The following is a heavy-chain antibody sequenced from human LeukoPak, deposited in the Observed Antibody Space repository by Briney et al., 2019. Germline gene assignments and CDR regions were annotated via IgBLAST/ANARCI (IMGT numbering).Heavy chain of an antibody. J-gene: IGHJ3*02. CDR3: ALTPQYSGYDPGSAFDI. Sequence: GGSLRLSCAASGFTFSSYAMHWVRQAPGKGLEWVAVISYDGSNKYYADSVKDRFTISRDNSKNTLYLQMNSLRAEDTAVYYCALTPQYSGYDPGSAFDIWGQGTMVTVSS. D-gene: IGHD5-12*01. CDR2: ISYDGSNK. V-gene: IGHV3-30*04. CDR1: GFTFSSYA.